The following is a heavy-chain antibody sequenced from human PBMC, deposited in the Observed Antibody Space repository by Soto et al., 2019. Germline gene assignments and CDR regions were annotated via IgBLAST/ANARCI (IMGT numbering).Heavy chain of an antibody. CDR2: ISWNSDNI. J-gene: IGHJ4*02. D-gene: IGHD5-18*01. V-gene: IGHV3-9*01. CDR1: GFIFDDYA. CDR3: AKDNTAMVRSGEGYFDY. Sequence: EVQLVESGGGLVQPGRSLTLSCAASGFIFDDYAIHWVRQAPGKGLEWVSGISWNSDNIGYADSVKGRFTISRDNAKNSLYLQMNSLRAEDTALYYCAKDNTAMVRSGEGYFDYWGQGTLVTVSS.